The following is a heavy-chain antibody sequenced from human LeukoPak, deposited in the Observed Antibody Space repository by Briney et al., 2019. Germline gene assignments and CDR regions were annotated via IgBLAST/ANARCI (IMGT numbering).Heavy chain of an antibody. CDR2: IDPNSGDT. Sequence: ASMKVSCTASGDTFTDYYMHWVRQAPGQGLEWMGWIDPNSGDTNYAQKFQGRVTMTRDTSISTAYMELSRLRSDDTAIYYCARDWAYGEVEFDYWGQGTLVTVSS. D-gene: IGHD3-10*01. J-gene: IGHJ4*02. CDR3: ARDWAYGEVEFDY. V-gene: IGHV1-2*02. CDR1: GDTFTDYY.